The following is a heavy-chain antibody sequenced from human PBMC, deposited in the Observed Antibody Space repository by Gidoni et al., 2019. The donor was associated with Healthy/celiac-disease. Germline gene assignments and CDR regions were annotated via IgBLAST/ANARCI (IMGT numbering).Heavy chain of an antibody. CDR2: INHSGST. V-gene: IGHV4-34*01. CDR1: GGSFSGYY. Sequence: QVQLQQWGAGLLKPSETLSLTCAVYGGSFSGYYWSWIRQPPGQGLELIGEINHSGSTNYNPSLKSRVTISVDTSKNQFSLKLSAVTAADTAVYYCARGRMRSGTARVIWFDPWGQGTLVTVSS. D-gene: IGHD5-18*01. CDR3: ARGRMRSGTARVIWFDP. J-gene: IGHJ5*02.